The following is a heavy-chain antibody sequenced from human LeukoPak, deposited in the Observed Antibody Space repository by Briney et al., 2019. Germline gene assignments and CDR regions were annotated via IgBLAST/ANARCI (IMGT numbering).Heavy chain of an antibody. D-gene: IGHD3-9*01. Sequence: ASVRVSCKASGYTFTSYDVIWGGQATGHGLEWMGWMNPNSGKTGYAQKFRGRVTMPRNTSISAADMEVSSLRSEDADVYYCASGSVLRYFVREIKPFVYWGQGTLVTVSS. CDR3: ASGSVLRYFVREIKPFVY. J-gene: IGHJ4*02. CDR2: MNPNSGKT. V-gene: IGHV1-8*01. CDR1: GYTFTSYD.